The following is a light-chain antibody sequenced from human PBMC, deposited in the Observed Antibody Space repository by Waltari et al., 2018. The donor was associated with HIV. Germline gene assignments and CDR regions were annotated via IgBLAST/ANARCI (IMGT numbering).Light chain of an antibody. CDR3: KQYNNWPPT. V-gene: IGKV3-15*01. CDR2: GAS. CDR1: QSVSSN. Sequence: EIVMTQSPATLSVSPGERATLSCRASQSVSSNLAWYQQKPGQAPRLLIYGASTRATGIPARFSGRGSGTEFTLTISSLQSEDFAVYYCKQYNNWPPTFGQGTKVEIK. J-gene: IGKJ1*01.